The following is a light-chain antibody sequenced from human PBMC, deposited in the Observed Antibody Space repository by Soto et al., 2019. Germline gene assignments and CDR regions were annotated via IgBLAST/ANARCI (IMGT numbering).Light chain of an antibody. V-gene: IGKV3D-20*02. CDR1: QTIGSTY. Sequence: EIVLTQSPGTLSLSPVETATLACSAIQTIGSTYLAWYQQKPGQAPRLLIFGSSNRATGIPDRFSGSGSGTDFTLSISRLEPEDFAVYYCQQRSNWLSLTFGGGTKVDNK. CDR3: QQRSNWLSLT. J-gene: IGKJ4*01. CDR2: GSS.